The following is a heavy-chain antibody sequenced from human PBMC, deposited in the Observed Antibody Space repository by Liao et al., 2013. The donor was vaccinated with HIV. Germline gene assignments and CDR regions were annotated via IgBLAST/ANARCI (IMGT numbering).Heavy chain of an antibody. CDR2: IQTSGST. CDR1: GDSISWGNYY. D-gene: IGHD3-3*01. CDR3: ARTNYDFWSGLGFDP. V-gene: IGHV4-61*02. Sequence: QVQLRESGPALVKPSETLSLTCTVSGDSISWGNYYWNWIRQPAGEGLQWIGRIQTSGSTNYNPSLKSRVSISLDTSKNQFSLKLTSVTAADAAVYFCARTNYDFWSGLGFDPWGQGTLVTVSS. J-gene: IGHJ5*01.